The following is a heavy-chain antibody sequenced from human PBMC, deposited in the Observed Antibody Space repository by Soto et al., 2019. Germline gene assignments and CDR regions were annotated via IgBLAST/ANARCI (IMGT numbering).Heavy chain of an antibody. V-gene: IGHV1-18*01. Sequence: QVQLVQSGAEVKKPGASVKVSCKASGYTFTRSGISWVRQAPGQGLEWMGWISTYNGDTNYAQTFQGRVTMTTDTSTSTVYMELRSLRSDDTAVYYCAREGVAPYYYYGMDVWGQGTPVTVFS. J-gene: IGHJ6*02. CDR3: AREGVAPYYYYGMDV. CDR1: GYTFTRSG. D-gene: IGHD5-12*01. CDR2: ISTYNGDT.